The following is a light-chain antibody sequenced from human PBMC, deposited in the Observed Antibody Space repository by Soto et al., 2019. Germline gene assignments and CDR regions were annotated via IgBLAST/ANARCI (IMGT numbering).Light chain of an antibody. J-gene: IGKJ4*01. CDR1: QGIRSG. V-gene: IGKV1-5*03. CDR3: LQYESYPLT. CDR2: KAS. Sequence: DIQMTQSPSSLSASVGDRVTITCRASQGIRSGLGWYQQKPGKAPKLLIYKASSLESGVPSTFSGSGSGTEFSLTVSSLQPDDFATYYCLQYESYPLTFGGGTKVDIK.